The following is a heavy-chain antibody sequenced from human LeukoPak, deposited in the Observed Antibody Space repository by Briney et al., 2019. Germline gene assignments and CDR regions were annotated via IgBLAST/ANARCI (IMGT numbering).Heavy chain of an antibody. V-gene: IGHV3-66*01. CDR3: ARIVAGGAFDI. CDR1: GFTASSNY. CDR2: IYSGGST. Sequence: GGSLRLSCAASGFTASSNYMSWVRQAPGKGLEWVSVIYSGGSTYHADSVKGRFTISRDNSKNTLYLQMNSLRDEDTAVYYCARIVAGGAFDIWGQGTMVTVSS. D-gene: IGHD1-26*01. J-gene: IGHJ3*02.